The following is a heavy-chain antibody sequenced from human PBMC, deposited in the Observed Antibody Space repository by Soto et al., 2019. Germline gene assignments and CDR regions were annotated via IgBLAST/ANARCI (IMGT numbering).Heavy chain of an antibody. J-gene: IGHJ5*02. D-gene: IGHD6-19*01. CDR3: TRGSEWLVPNWFDP. CDR2: IRSKAYGGTT. Sequence: GGSLRLSCTASGFTFGDYAMSWFRQAPGKGLEWVGFIRSKAYGGTTEYAASVKGRFTISRDDSKSIAYLQMNSLKTEDTAVYYCTRGSEWLVPNWFDPWGQETLVTVSS. CDR1: GFTFGDYA. V-gene: IGHV3-49*03.